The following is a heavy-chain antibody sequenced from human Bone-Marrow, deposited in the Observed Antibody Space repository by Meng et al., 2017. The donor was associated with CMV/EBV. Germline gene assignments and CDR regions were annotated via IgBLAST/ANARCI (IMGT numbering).Heavy chain of an antibody. CDR1: GYSWTSYG. Sequence: QCQLVTSWAEVKNPGALVRASCTASGYSWTSYGSSWVRQAPGQGLEWMGWISAYNGNTNYAQKLQGRVTMTTDTSTSTAYMELRSLRSDDTAVYYCVMDDYWGQGTLVTVSS. J-gene: IGHJ4*02. CDR2: ISAYNGNT. V-gene: IGHV1-18*01. D-gene: IGHD2-8*01. CDR3: VMDDY.